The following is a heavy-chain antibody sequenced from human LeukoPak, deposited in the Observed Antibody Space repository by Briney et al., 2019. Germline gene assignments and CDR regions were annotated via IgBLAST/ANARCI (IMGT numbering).Heavy chain of an antibody. CDR3: ARERGDY. J-gene: IGHJ4*02. CDR2: ISSSSSYI. V-gene: IGHV3-21*01. Sequence: GGSLRLSCAASGFTFSSYGMHWVRQAPGKGLEWVSSISSSSSYIYYADSVKGRLTISRDNAKNSLYLQMNSLRAEDTAVYYCARERGDYWGQGTLVTVSS. CDR1: GFTFSSYG.